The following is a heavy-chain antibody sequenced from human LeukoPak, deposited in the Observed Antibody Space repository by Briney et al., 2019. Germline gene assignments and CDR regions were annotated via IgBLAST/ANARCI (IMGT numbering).Heavy chain of an antibody. CDR2: IFPGDSDT. Sequence: GESLKISCAAPGYNFPTYWIAWVRQVPGKGLEWMGIIFPGDSDTRYSPSFQGQVTISADKSISTAYLQWTSLKASDTAMYYCARHHPYLSGGHYFDYWGQGALVTVSS. V-gene: IGHV5-51*01. D-gene: IGHD6-19*01. J-gene: IGHJ4*02. CDR3: ARHHPYLSGGHYFDY. CDR1: GYNFPTYW.